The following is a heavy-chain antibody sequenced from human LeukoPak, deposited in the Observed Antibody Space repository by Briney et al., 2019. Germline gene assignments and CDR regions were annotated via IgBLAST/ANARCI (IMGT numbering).Heavy chain of an antibody. J-gene: IGHJ5*01. CDR1: GGSISGRVYY. Sequence: PSETLSLTCTVSGGSISGRVYYWGWIRQHPGKGLEWIGYIHSSGSTYYNPSLQSRVIISVDMSQNQLSLKLNSVTAEDTAVYYCASGYGSGWFDYWGQGTLVTVSS. V-gene: IGHV4-31*03. CDR3: ASGYGSGWFDY. D-gene: IGHD3-9*01. CDR2: IHSSGST.